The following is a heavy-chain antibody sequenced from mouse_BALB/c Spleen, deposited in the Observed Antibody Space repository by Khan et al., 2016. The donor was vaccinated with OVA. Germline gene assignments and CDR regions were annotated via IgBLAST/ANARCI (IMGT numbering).Heavy chain of an antibody. CDR1: GFSLTNYG. Sequence: VELVESGPGLVAPSQSLSITCTISGFSLTNYGVHWVRQPPGKGLEWLVVIWSGGSTTYNSALKSRLTITKDNSKSQVFLKMNSLQTDDTAIYFCARQPYYHYNVMDYWGQGTSVTVSS. J-gene: IGHJ4*01. D-gene: IGHD2-10*01. V-gene: IGHV2-6-1*01. CDR2: IWSGGST. CDR3: ARQPYYHYNVMDY.